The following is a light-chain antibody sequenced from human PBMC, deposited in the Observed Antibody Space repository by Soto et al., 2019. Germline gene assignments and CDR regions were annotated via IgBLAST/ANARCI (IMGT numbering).Light chain of an antibody. CDR1: QSTYGF. V-gene: IGKV1-5*03. CDR3: LQCRSYPWT. CDR2: KAS. Sequence: DIQMTQSPSALSASVGDGVNITCRAGQSTYGFLAWYQQKPGKAPKLLIYKASTLVSGVPSRFSGSGSGTKFTLTLSSLQPDDSATYYCLQCRSYPWTFGQGTKVEIK. J-gene: IGKJ1*01.